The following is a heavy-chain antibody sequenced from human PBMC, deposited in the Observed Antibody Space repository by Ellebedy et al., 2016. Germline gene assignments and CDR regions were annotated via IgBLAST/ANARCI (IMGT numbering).Heavy chain of an antibody. J-gene: IGHJ4*03. CDR3: AKDTSGYYGGYFDF. CDR1: GLPFGGKG. V-gene: IGHV3-30*18. Sequence: GGSLRLXXEASGLPFGGKGMHWVRQAPGKGLEWVAAISYDGEGTDYADAVKGRFTISRDNSEDTLFLQMNSLRAEDTAVYYCAKDTSGYYGGYFDFWGQGTLVTVSS. CDR2: ISYDGEGT. D-gene: IGHD3-22*01.